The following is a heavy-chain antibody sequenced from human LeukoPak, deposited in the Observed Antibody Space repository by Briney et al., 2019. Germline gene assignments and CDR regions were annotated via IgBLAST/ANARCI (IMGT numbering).Heavy chain of an antibody. CDR2: IYYSGST. V-gene: IGHV4-30-4*01. D-gene: IGHD4-17*01. CDR1: GGSISSGDYY. Sequence: SETLSLTCTVSGGSISSGDYYWSWIRQPPGKGLEWIGYIYYSGSTYYNPSLKSRVTISVDTSKNQFSLKLSSVTAADTAVYYCARDDYGEYGRGGFDYWGQGTLVTVSS. J-gene: IGHJ4*02. CDR3: ARDDYGEYGRGGFDY.